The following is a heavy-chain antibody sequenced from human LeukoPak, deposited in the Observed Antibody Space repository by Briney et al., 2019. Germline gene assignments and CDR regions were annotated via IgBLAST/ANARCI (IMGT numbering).Heavy chain of an antibody. J-gene: IGHJ4*02. CDR1: GGSISSGSYY. CDR3: ASELAGIFDY. CDR2: IYTSGST. V-gene: IGHV4-61*02. Sequence: SETLSLTCTVSGGSISSGSYYWSWIRQPAGKGLEWIGRIYTSGSTNYNPSLKSRVTISVDTSKNQFSLKLNSVTAADTAVYYCASELAGIFDYWGQGTLVTVSS. D-gene: IGHD3-10*01.